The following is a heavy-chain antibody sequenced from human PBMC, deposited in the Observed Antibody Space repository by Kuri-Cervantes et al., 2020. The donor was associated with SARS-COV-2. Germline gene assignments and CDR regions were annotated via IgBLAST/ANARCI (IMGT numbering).Heavy chain of an antibody. V-gene: IGHV1-2*02. J-gene: IGHJ4*02. CDR2: INPNSGGT. CDR3: ARVPVGGYLKSYFDY. CDR1: GYTFTGYY. D-gene: IGHD3-22*01. Sequence: ASAKDSCKASGYTFTGYYMHWVRQAPGQGLEWMGWINPNSGGTNYAQKFQGRVTMTRDTSISTAYMELSRLRSDDTAVYYGARVPVGGYLKSYFDYWGERTLVTVSS.